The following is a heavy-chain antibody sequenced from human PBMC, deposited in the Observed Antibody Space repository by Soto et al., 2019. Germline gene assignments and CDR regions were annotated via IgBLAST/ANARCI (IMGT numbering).Heavy chain of an antibody. D-gene: IGHD1-1*01. CDR2: IYYSGST. CDR1: GGSISSYY. Sequence: SETLSLTCTVSGGSISSYYWSWIRQPPGEGLEWIGYIYYSGSTNYNPSLKSRVTISVDTSKNQFSLKLSSVTAADTAVYYCARGGGRDGYNSDFDYWGQGTLVTVSS. CDR3: ARGGGRDGYNSDFDY. V-gene: IGHV4-59*01. J-gene: IGHJ4*02.